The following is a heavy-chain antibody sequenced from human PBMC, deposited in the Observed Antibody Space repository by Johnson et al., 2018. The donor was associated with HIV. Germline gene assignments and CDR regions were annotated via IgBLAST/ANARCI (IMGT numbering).Heavy chain of an antibody. J-gene: IGHJ3*02. D-gene: IGHD3-9*01. CDR3: TTDWALRSFEWLFHDGFDS. V-gene: IGHV3-15*01. Sequence: VQLVESGGGVVQPGRSLRLSCAASGFTFSNAWMTWVRQAPGKGLEWVGRIKSKTDGGTNDYVAPVKGRFTISRDDSKNTLYLQMRSQKTEDTAVYYCTTDWALRSFEWLFHDGFDSWGEGTMVT. CDR1: GFTFSNAW. CDR2: IKSKTDGGTN.